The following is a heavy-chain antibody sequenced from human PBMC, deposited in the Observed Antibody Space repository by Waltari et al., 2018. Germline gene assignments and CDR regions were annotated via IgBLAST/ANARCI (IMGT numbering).Heavy chain of an antibody. D-gene: IGHD3-16*01. J-gene: IGHJ4*02. Sequence: EMRLVESGGAVTQPGRSLRLSCVASGFRFDDYAMHWVRQVPGKGLGWVVLRSWNMCRICYSDSLKSRVTISRDNSRNSLQLHINNLRSEDTALYFCARDMAGGGGTSGWIDFWGQGTLVTVSS. CDR3: ARDMAGGGGTSGWIDF. V-gene: IGHV3-43D*03. CDR1: GFRFDDYA. CDR2: RSWNMCRI.